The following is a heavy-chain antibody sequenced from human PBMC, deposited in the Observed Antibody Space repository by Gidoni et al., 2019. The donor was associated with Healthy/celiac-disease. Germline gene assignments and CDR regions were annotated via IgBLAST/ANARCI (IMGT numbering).Heavy chain of an antibody. Sequence: QVQLQESGPGLVKPSQTLSLTCTVPGGSISRGDYYWSWIRQPPGKGLEWIGYIYYSGSTYYHPSLKRRVTISVDTSKNQFSLKLSSVTAADTAVYYCASYDYIWGSYRYTEQVFDYWGQGTLVTVSS. V-gene: IGHV4-30-4*01. D-gene: IGHD3-16*02. CDR1: GGSISRGDYY. CDR3: ASYDYIWGSYRYTEQVFDY. J-gene: IGHJ4*02. CDR2: IYYSGST.